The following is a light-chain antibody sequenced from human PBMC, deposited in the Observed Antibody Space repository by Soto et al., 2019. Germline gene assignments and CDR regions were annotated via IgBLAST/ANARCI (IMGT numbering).Light chain of an antibody. J-gene: IGLJ1*01. CDR2: EVT. Sequence: QSALTQPASVSGSPGQSITISCAGTASDVGGYNYVSWYQHHPGKAPKLMIYEVTSRPPGVSSRFSGSKTGNTASLTISGLQTEDDGDYFCCSYTYSGTYVFGTGTQLTVL. V-gene: IGLV2-14*01. CDR1: ASDVGGYNY. CDR3: CSYTYSGTYV.